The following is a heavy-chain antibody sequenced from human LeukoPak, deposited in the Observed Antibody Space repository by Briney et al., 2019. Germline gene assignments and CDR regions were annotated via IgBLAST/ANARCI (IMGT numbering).Heavy chain of an antibody. CDR2: IIPIFGTA. V-gene: IGHV1-69*01. Sequence: ASVKVSCKASGGTFSSYAISWVRQAPGQGLEWMGGIIPIFGTANYAQKFQGRVTITAAESTSTAYMELSSLRSEDTAVYYCARDRIDDILTGYYAPFDPWGQGTLVTVSS. CDR3: ARDRIDDILTGYYAPFDP. J-gene: IGHJ5*02. D-gene: IGHD3-9*01. CDR1: GGTFSSYA.